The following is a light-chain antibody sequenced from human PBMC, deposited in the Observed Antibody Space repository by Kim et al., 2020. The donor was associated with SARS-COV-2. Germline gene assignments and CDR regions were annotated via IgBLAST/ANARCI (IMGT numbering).Light chain of an antibody. Sequence: SASTGDRVTITCRASQGISSYLAWYQQTPGKAPKLLIYAATTLQSGVPSRFSGSGSGTDFTLTINCLQSEDFATYYCQQYYSYPYTFGQGTKLEI. CDR3: QQYYSYPYT. V-gene: IGKV1-8*01. J-gene: IGKJ2*01. CDR1: QGISSY. CDR2: AAT.